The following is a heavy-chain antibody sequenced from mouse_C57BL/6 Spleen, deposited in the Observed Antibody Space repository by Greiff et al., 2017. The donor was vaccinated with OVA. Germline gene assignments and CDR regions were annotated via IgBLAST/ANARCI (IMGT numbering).Heavy chain of an antibody. J-gene: IGHJ4*01. D-gene: IGHD1-1*01. CDR3: ARGLLRYLYAMDY. CDR1: GYSITSDY. V-gene: IGHV3-8*01. Sequence: EVKLMESGPGLAKPSQTLSLTCSVTGYSITSDYWNWIRKFPGNKLEYMGYISYSGSTYYNPSLKSRISITRDTSKNQYYLQLNSVTTEDTATYYCARGLLRYLYAMDYWGQGTSVTVSS. CDR2: ISYSGST.